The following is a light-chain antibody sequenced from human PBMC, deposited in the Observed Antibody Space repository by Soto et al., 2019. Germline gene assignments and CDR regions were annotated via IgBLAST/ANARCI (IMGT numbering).Light chain of an antibody. Sequence: QSVLTQPPSVSGAPGQRVTISCTGSSSNIGAGYDVHWYQQLPGTAPKLLIYGNSNRPSGVPDRFSGSKSGSSASLAITVLRAEDDADYYCQSHDSSQPGRVFGGGTNLTVL. J-gene: IGLJ3*02. CDR2: GNS. CDR1: SSNIGAGYD. V-gene: IGLV1-40*01. CDR3: QSHDSSQPGRV.